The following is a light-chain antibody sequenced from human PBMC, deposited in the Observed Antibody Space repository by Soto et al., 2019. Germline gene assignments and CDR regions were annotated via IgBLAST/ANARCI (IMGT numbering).Light chain of an antibody. Sequence: EVGLTQSPRTLSQSPGERANLSCRASQSLSNNIYLACYHQQHGQEPRLLIYGASSRATGIPNRFSGSGSGTDFTLTISRLDPEDFGVYYCHQYGNSLQTVGQGTKLDSK. CDR2: GAS. CDR3: HQYGNSLQT. V-gene: IGKV3-20*01. CDR1: QSLSNNIY. J-gene: IGKJ1*01.